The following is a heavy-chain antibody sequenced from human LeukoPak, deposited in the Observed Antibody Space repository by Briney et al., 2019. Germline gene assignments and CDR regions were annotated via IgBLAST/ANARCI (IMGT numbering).Heavy chain of an antibody. D-gene: IGHD3-16*02. Sequence: GGSLRLSCAASGFTFSSYWMSWVRQAPGKGLEWVANIKQDGSEKYYVDSVKGRFTISRDNAKNSLYLQMNNLRAEDTAVYYCASEGLYDYVRGSYRHDHWGQGTLVTVSS. J-gene: IGHJ4*02. V-gene: IGHV3-7*03. CDR3: ASEGLYDYVRGSYRHDH. CDR2: IKQDGSEK. CDR1: GFTFSSYW.